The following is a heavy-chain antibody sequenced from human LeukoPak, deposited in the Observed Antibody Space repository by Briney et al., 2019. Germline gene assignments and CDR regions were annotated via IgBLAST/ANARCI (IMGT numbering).Heavy chain of an antibody. Sequence: GGSLRLSCAASGFTFSSYAMSWVRQAPGKGLEWVSAISGSGGSTYYADSVKGRFTISRDNSKNTLYLQMNSLRAEDTAVYYCAKASAFKVGAKYYFDYWGQGTLVTVSS. V-gene: IGHV3-23*01. J-gene: IGHJ4*02. D-gene: IGHD1-26*01. CDR3: AKASAFKVGAKYYFDY. CDR2: ISGSGGST. CDR1: GFTFSSYA.